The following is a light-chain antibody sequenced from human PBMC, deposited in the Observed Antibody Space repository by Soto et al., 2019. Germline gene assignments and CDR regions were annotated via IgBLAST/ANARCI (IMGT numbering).Light chain of an antibody. J-gene: IGLJ1*01. CDR3: SSYTSSSSNFV. V-gene: IGLV2-14*01. Sequence: QSALAQPASVSGSPGQSITISCTGSSSDVGGYNYVSWYQQHPGKAPQLMIYEVSNRPSGVSNRFSGSKSGNTASLTISGLQAEDEADYHCSSYTSSSSNFVFGSGTKVTVL. CDR2: EVS. CDR1: SSDVGGYNY.